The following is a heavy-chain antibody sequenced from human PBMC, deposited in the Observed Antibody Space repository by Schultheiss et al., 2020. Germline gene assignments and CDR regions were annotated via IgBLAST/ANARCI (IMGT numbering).Heavy chain of an antibody. CDR1: GFTFSTYW. CDR3: ARADEDGYNYGMDV. D-gene: IGHD5-24*01. V-gene: IGHV3-30*03. J-gene: IGHJ6*02. CDR2: ISYDGSNK. Sequence: GGSLRLSCAASGFTFSTYWMSWVRQAPGKGLEWVAVISYDGSNKYYADSVKGRFTISRDNSKNTLYLQMNSLRAEDTAVYYCARADEDGYNYGMDVWGQGTTVTVSS.